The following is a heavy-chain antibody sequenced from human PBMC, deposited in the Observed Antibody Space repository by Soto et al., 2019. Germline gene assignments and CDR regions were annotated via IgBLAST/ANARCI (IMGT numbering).Heavy chain of an antibody. D-gene: IGHD2-2*01. CDR2: IYYSGST. CDR1: GDSISSSYNY. V-gene: IGHV4-31*03. CDR3: ARLGGCGRSSCYAVDYGMDV. Sequence: QVQLQASCPGLVKASQTLSLTCTVSGDSISSSYNYWSWVRQHPGKGLEWSSYIYYSGSTYYTPSLKGRLTISVDTSKNQFSLNLSSVTASDTSGYYCARLGGCGRSSCYAVDYGMDVWGQGTKVSVSS. J-gene: IGHJ6*02.